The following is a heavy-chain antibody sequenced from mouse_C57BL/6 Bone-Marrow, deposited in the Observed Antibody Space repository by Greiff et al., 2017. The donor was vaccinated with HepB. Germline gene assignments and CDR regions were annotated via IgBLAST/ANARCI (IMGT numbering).Heavy chain of an antibody. CDR1: GFTFSNYW. CDR2: IRLKSDNYAT. V-gene: IGHV6-3*01. CDR3: TGPLHYYGSSSRYFDG. J-gene: IGHJ1*03. Sequence: DVQLHESGGGLVQPGGSMKLSCVASGFTFSNYWMNWVRQSPEKGLEWVAQIRLKSDNYATDYAESVKGWFTISRDDSKSSVYLEMNNLRAEDTGNYYGTGPLHYYGSSSRYFDGWGTGTTFTVSS. D-gene: IGHD1-1*01.